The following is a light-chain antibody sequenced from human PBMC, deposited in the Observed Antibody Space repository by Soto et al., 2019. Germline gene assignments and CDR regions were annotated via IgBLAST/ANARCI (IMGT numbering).Light chain of an antibody. Sequence: DIQMTQSPSTLSASVGDRVTITCRASQSISSWLAWYQQKPGKAPKLLIYKASILESGVPSRFSGSGSGTKFTLTISSLQPDYFATYYCQQYNSYSGFTFGPGTKVDIK. CDR2: KAS. J-gene: IGKJ3*01. CDR3: QQYNSYSGFT. V-gene: IGKV1-5*03. CDR1: QSISSW.